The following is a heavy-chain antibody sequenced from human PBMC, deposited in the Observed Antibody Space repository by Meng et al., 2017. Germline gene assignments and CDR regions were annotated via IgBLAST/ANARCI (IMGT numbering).Heavy chain of an antibody. V-gene: IGHV3-48*03. CDR2: ISSSGSTI. D-gene: IGHD5-24*01. CDR1: GFTFSSYE. CDR3: ARDGYNYSALDY. Sequence: GGSLRLSCAASGFTFSSYEMNWVRQAPGKGLEWVSYISSSGSTIYYADSVKGRFTISRDNAKNSLYLQMNSLRAEDTAVYYCARDGYNYSALDYWGQGTLVTVSS. J-gene: IGHJ4*02.